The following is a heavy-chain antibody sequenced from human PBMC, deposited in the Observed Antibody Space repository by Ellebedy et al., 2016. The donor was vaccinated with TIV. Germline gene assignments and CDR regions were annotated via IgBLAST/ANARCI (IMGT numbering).Heavy chain of an antibody. CDR2: IRQDGSDM. D-gene: IGHD4-17*01. CDR1: GFSFRSYW. Sequence: GGSLRLSCATSGFSFRSYWMTWVRQAPGKGLEWVANIRQDGSDMYYVDSVKGRFTISRDNAKNSLYLQMTSLRADDTAVYYCATDGSYGDYLSPTHAFVIWGQGTMVTVSS. CDR3: ATDGSYGDYLSPTHAFVI. V-gene: IGHV3-7*01. J-gene: IGHJ3*02.